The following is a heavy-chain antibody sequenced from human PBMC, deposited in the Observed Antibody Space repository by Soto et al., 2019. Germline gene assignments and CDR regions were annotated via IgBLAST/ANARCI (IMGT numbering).Heavy chain of an antibody. J-gene: IGHJ6*03. D-gene: IGHD6-19*01. CDR1: GGSFSGYY. V-gene: IGHV4-34*01. CDR3: ARARPSVRPYYYYYYMDV. Sequence: QVQLQQWGAGLLKPSETLSLTCAVYGGSFSGYYWSWIRQPPGKGLEWIGEINHSGSTNYNPSLKSRVTISVDTSKNQFSLKLSSVTAADTAVYYCARARPSVRPYYYYYYMDVWGKGTTVTVSS. CDR2: INHSGST.